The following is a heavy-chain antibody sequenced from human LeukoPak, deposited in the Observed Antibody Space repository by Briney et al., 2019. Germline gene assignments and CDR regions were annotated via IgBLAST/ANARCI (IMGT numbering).Heavy chain of an antibody. CDR3: ARGDYYDSSGHRYNWFDP. V-gene: IGHV4-31*03. J-gene: IGHJ5*02. CDR1: GGSISSGGYY. CDR2: IYYSGST. Sequence: SETLSLTCTVSGGSISSGGYYWSWIRQHPGKGLEWIVYIYYSGSTYYNPSLKSRVTISVDTSKNQFSLKLSSVTAADTAVYYCARGDYYDSSGHRYNWFDPWGQGTLVTVSS. D-gene: IGHD3-22*01.